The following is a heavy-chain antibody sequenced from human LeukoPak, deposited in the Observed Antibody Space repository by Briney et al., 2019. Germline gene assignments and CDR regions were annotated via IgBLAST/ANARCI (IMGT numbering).Heavy chain of an antibody. J-gene: IGHJ5*02. CDR2: INHSGIT. V-gene: IGHV4-34*01. CDR1: GGSFSGYF. Sequence: SETLSLTCAVYGGSFSGYFWSWIRQPPGKGLEWIGEINHSGITNYNPSLKSRVTISVDTSKNQFSLKLSSVTAADTAVYYCARDYYDSSRGYNWFDPWGQGTLVTVSS. CDR3: ARDYYDSSRGYNWFDP. D-gene: IGHD3-22*01.